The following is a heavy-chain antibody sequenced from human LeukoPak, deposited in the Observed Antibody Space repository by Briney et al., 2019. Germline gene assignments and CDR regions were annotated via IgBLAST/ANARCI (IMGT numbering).Heavy chain of an antibody. Sequence: ASVKVSCKASGYTFTSYGISWVRQAPGQGLEWMGWISAYNGNTNYAQKLQGRVTMTTDTSTSTAYMELRSLRSDDTAVYYCAREHPRYVEIAEYYYYGMDVWRQGTTVTVSS. V-gene: IGHV1-18*01. CDR1: GYTFTSYG. CDR3: AREHPRYVEIAEYYYYGMDV. CDR2: ISAYNGNT. J-gene: IGHJ6*02. D-gene: IGHD6-13*01.